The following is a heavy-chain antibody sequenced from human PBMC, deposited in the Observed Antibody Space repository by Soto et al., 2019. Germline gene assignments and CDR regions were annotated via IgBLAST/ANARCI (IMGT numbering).Heavy chain of an antibody. D-gene: IGHD2-2*01. CDR2: INHSGTT. V-gene: IGHV4-34*04. CDR1: GGSFSGYY. Sequence: SETLSLTCAVYGGSFSGYYWSWIRQPPGKGLEGIGDINHSGTTTNNRSLKSRATISVDTSKNPLSPKLSSVTAADTAVYYCARGLGEIVVVPAATDWFAPWGQGTLVTVSS. J-gene: IGHJ5*02. CDR3: ARGLGEIVVVPAATDWFAP.